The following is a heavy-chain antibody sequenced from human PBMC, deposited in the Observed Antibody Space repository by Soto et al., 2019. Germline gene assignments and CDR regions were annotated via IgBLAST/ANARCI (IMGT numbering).Heavy chain of an antibody. J-gene: IGHJ4*02. V-gene: IGHV3-23*01. CDR1: GFTFSSYA. CDR2: ISGSGGST. Sequence: GESLKISCAASGFTFSSYAMSWVRQAPGKGLEWVSAISGSGGSTYYADSVKGRFTISRDNSKNRLYLQMNSLRAEDTAVYYCAKDSRFGAGGSWNFDYWGQGTLVTVSS. D-gene: IGHD2-15*01. CDR3: AKDSRFGAGGSWNFDY.